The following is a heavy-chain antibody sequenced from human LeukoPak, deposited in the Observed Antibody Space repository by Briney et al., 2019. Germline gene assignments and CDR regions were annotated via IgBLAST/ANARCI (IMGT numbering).Heavy chain of an antibody. J-gene: IGHJ4*02. V-gene: IGHV1-46*01. Sequence: EASVKVSCKPSGYTFISYYMHWVRQAPGQGLGWMGIINPSGGSTSYAQKFQGRVTMTRDTSTSTAYMELRSLRSDDTAVYYCARDLPFDDFWSEKQDYWGQGTQVTVSS. D-gene: IGHD3-3*01. CDR1: GYTFISYY. CDR2: INPSGGST. CDR3: ARDLPFDDFWSEKQDY.